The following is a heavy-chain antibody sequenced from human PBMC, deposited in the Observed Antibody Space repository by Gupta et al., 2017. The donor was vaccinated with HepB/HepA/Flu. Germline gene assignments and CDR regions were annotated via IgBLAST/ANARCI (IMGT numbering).Heavy chain of an antibody. D-gene: IGHD2-2*01. V-gene: IGHV1-18*01. Sequence: QVQLVQSGGEVRHPGASVKLYCKASGYTFTSYGFTWVRQAPGQGLEWIGWISAYNGKTDYAQKFQGRVTMTTETSTSTAYMELRSLRSDDTAVYYCGRWGPMYYYMDVWGKGTTVSVSS. CDR3: GRWGPMYYYMDV. CDR2: ISAYNGKT. CDR1: GYTFTSYG. J-gene: IGHJ6*03.